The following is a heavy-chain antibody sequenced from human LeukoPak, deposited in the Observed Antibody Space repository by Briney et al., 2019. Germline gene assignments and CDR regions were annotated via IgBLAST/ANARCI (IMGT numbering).Heavy chain of an antibody. V-gene: IGHV1-8*01. CDR1: GYTFTSYD. J-gene: IGHJ4*02. CDR3: TKEWSNAGTTISPPDS. Sequence: ASVKVSCKASGYTFTSYDINWVRQATGQGLELMGWMNPNSGNTGYAQKFQVRVTMTRNTSISTAYMELSSLRSEDTAVYYCTKEWSNAGTTISPPDSWGPGTPVTVSS. D-gene: IGHD1-7*01. CDR2: MNPNSGNT.